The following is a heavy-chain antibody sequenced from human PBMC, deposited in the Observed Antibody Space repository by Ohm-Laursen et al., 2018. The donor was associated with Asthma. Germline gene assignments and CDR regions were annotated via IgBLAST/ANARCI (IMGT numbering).Heavy chain of an antibody. J-gene: IGHJ4*02. V-gene: IGHV4-31*03. D-gene: IGHD3-10*01. Sequence: TLSLTCTVSGGSISSGGYYWSWIRQHPGKGLEWIGYIYYSGSTYYNPSLKSRVTISVDTSKNQFSLKLSSVTAADTAVYYCARFRPIGLLWFGGQDYWGQGTLVTVSS. CDR1: GGSISSGGYY. CDR2: IYYSGST. CDR3: ARFRPIGLLWFGGQDY.